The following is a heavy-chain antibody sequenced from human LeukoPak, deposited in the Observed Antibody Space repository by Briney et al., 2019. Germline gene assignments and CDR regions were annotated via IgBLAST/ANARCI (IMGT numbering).Heavy chain of an antibody. CDR3: ARLSYYYDSSGYYGV. Sequence: SETLSLTCAVYGGFLSGFYWSWIRQPPGKGLEWIGEINHSGSTNYNPTLKSRVTISVDTSKDQFSRKLSSVTAADTAVYYCARLSYYYDSSGYYGVWGQGTLVTVSS. CDR1: GGFLSGFY. V-gene: IGHV4-34*01. J-gene: IGHJ4*02. D-gene: IGHD3-22*01. CDR2: INHSGST.